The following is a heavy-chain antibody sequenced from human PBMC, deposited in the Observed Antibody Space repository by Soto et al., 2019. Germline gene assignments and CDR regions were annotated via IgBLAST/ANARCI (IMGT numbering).Heavy chain of an antibody. D-gene: IGHD6-19*01. CDR2: IYYSGSI. CDR3: ARSLWDTSGWKTDY. Sequence: QVQLQESGPGLVKPSETLSLTCAVSGDSISSLYWSWIRPPPGKGLEWIGYIYYSGSINYNPSLKSRVTISVDTSKTQVALNLSSVTAADTAVYYCARSLWDTSGWKTDYWGQGTLVTVSS. J-gene: IGHJ4*02. V-gene: IGHV4-59*01. CDR1: GDSISSLY.